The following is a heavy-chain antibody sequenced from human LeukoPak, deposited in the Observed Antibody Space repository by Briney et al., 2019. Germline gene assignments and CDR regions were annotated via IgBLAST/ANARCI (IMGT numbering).Heavy chain of an antibody. CDR3: AKPMVRGVSRSLDY. D-gene: IGHD3-10*01. Sequence: ASVRVSCKASGYIFTDYYMHWVRQAPGQELGWMGRINPNSGGTNYAQKFQGRVTMTRDTSISTAYIELSRLRSDDTAVYYCAKPMVRGVSRSLDYWGQGTLVTVSS. J-gene: IGHJ4*02. CDR2: INPNSGGT. V-gene: IGHV1-2*06. CDR1: GYIFTDYY.